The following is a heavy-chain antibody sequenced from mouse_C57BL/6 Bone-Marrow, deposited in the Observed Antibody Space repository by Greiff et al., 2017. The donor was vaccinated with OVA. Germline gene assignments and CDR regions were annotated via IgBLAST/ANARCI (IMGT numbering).Heavy chain of an antibody. V-gene: IGHV1-81*01. J-gene: IGHJ1*03. CDR3: ARFGYYGSYWYFDV. CDR1: GYTFTSYG. D-gene: IGHD1-1*01. CDR2: IYPRSGNT. Sequence: VKLQESGAELARPGASVKLSCKASGYTFTSYGISWVKQRTGQGLEWIGEIYPRSGNTYYNEKFKGKATLTADKSSSTAYMELRSLTSEDSAVYFCARFGYYGSYWYFDVWGTGTTVTVSS.